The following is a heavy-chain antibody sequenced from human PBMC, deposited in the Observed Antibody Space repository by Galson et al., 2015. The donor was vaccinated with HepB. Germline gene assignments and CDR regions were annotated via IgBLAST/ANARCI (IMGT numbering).Heavy chain of an antibody. CDR3: ARGGVWFGELRYYYYYGMDV. D-gene: IGHD3-10*01. CDR1: GGSFSGYY. CDR2: INHSGST. J-gene: IGHJ6*02. Sequence: ETLSLTCAVYGGSFSGYYWSWIRQPPGKGLEWIGEINHSGSTNYNPSLKSRVTISVDTSKNQFSLKLSSVTAADTAVYYCARGGVWFGELRYYYYYGMDVWGQGTTVTVSS. V-gene: IGHV4-34*01.